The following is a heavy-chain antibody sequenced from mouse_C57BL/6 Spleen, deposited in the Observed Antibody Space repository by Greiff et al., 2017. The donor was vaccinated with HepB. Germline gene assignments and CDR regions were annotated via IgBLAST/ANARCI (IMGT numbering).Heavy chain of an antibody. CDR1: GFTFSSYG. V-gene: IGHV5-6*02. Sequence: DVMLVESGGDLVKPGGSLKLSCAASGFTFSSYGMSWVRQTPDKRLEWVATISSGGSYTYYPDSVKGRFTISRDNAKNTLYLQMSSLKSEDTAMYYCARYGPYFDYWGQGTTLTVSS. D-gene: IGHD1-1*01. CDR3: ARYGPYFDY. J-gene: IGHJ2*01. CDR2: ISSGGSYT.